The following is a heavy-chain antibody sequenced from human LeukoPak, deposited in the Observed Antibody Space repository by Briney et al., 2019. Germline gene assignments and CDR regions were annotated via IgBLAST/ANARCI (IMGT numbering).Heavy chain of an antibody. CDR2: IYSGGST. CDR3: ARDTVRGGLDY. V-gene: IGHV3-66*01. J-gene: IGHJ4*02. CDR1: GFTFSNYA. D-gene: IGHD3-10*01. Sequence: GGSLRLSCAASGFTFSNYAMSWVRQAPGKGLEWVSVIYSGGSTYYADSVKGRFTISRDNSKNTLYLQMNSLRAEDTAVYYCARDTVRGGLDYWGQGTLVTVSS.